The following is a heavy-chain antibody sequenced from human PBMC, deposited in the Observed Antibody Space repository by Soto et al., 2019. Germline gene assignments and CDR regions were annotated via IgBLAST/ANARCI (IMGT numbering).Heavy chain of an antibody. CDR2: ISAYNGNT. D-gene: IGHD2-15*01. CDR3: ARDHGDCSGGTCYPRY. CDR1: GYTFTTYG. Sequence: QVQLVQSGAEVKKPGASVKVSCKASGYTFTTYGISWVRQAPGQGLEWMGWISAYNGNTSYAQKLQGRVTMTTDTATITAYMELWSLRSDDTALYYCARDHGDCSGGTCYPRYWGQGTLVTVSS. J-gene: IGHJ4*02. V-gene: IGHV1-18*01.